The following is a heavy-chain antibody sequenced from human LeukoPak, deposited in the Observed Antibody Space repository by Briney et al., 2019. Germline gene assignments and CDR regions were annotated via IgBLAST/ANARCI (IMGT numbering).Heavy chain of an antibody. J-gene: IGHJ4*02. D-gene: IGHD4-17*01. CDR3: ARSTVTYDY. V-gene: IGHV1-46*02. Sequence: GASVKVSCKASGYTFNNYYMHWVRQAPGQGLEWMGIINPSGGGTTYAQKFQGRVTVTRDTSTSTVYLDLNSLRSEDTAVYYCARSTVTYDYWGQGTLVTVSS. CDR1: GYTFNNYY. CDR2: INPSGGGT.